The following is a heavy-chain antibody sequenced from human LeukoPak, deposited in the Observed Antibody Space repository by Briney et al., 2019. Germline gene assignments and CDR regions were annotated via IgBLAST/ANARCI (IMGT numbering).Heavy chain of an antibody. CDR3: ARDGDTSGYTD. V-gene: IGHV3-48*01. CDR2: TCPNGVTI. CDR1: GFTFSSHS. D-gene: IGHD3-22*01. Sequence: GGSLRLSCAASGFTFSSHSMNWARQAPGKGLEWISYTCPNGVTINYADSVKGRFTMSRDNAKNSLYLQMNSLRADDTAVYYCARDGDTSGYTDWGQGTLVTVSS. J-gene: IGHJ4*02.